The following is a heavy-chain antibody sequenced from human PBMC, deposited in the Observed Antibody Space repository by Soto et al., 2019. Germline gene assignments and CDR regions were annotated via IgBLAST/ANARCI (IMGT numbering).Heavy chain of an antibody. Sequence: ASVKVSCKASGYTFTSYGISWVRQAPGQGLEWMGWISAYNGNTNYAQKLQGRVTMTTDTSTSTAYMELRSLRSDDTAVYYCASVLLWFGELSGWFDPWGQGTLVTVSS. D-gene: IGHD3-10*01. CDR2: ISAYNGNT. CDR1: GYTFTSYG. V-gene: IGHV1-18*01. CDR3: ASVLLWFGELSGWFDP. J-gene: IGHJ5*02.